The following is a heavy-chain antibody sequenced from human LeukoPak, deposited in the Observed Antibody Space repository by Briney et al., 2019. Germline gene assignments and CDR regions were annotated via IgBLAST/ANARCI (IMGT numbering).Heavy chain of an antibody. V-gene: IGHV3-21*01. Sequence: GGSLRLSCAASGFTVRSYSMNWVREAPGEGLEWGSSISSSRRYIYYADSVKGRFTISRDNAKKSLYLQMISLRAEATAVSYCARHAGLRFLEWLLPTDYWGQGTLVTVSS. D-gene: IGHD3-3*01. CDR2: ISSSRRYI. CDR1: GFTVRSYS. CDR3: ARHAGLRFLEWLLPTDY. J-gene: IGHJ4*02.